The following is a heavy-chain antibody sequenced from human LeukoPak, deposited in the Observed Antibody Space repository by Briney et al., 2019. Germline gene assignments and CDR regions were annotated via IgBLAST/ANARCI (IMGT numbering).Heavy chain of an antibody. Sequence: SVKVSCKASGGTFSSYAISWVRQAPGQGLEWMGGIIPIFGTAKYAQKFKGSVTITAAEYTSTAYMELSSLRSEDTAVYYCATDTFDCSSTSCYSPPTCWGQGTLVTVSS. D-gene: IGHD2-2*01. CDR1: GGTFSSYA. CDR2: IIPIFGTA. V-gene: IGHV1-69*13. CDR3: ATDTFDCSSTSCYSPPTC. J-gene: IGHJ4*02.